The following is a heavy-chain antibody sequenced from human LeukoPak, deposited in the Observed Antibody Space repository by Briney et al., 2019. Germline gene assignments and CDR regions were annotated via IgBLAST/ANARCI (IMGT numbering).Heavy chain of an antibody. Sequence: SETLSLTCAVYGGSFSGYYWSWIRQPPGKGLEWIGEINHSGSTNYNPSLKSRVTISVDTSKNQFPLKLSSVTAADTAVYYCARLPRPGYSYGYGYWGQGTLVTVSS. J-gene: IGHJ4*02. D-gene: IGHD5-18*01. CDR2: INHSGST. CDR1: GGSFSGYY. CDR3: ARLPRPGYSYGYGY. V-gene: IGHV4-34*01.